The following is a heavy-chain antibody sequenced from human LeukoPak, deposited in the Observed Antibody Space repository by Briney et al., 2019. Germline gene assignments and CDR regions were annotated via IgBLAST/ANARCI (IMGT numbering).Heavy chain of an antibody. J-gene: IGHJ4*02. CDR2: IYYSGST. CDR3: ATEWELFNY. CDR1: GGSISSSSYY. Sequence: PSETLSLTCTVSGGSISSSSYYWGWIRQPPGKGLEWIESIYYSGSTYYNPSLKSRVTIPVDTSKNQFSLKLSSVTAADTAVYYCATEWELFNYWGQGTLVTVSS. V-gene: IGHV4-39*07. D-gene: IGHD1-26*01.